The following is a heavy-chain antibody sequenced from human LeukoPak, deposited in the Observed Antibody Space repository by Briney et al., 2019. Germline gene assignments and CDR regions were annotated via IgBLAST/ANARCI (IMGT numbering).Heavy chain of an antibody. Sequence: KPGGSLRLSCAASGFTFSDYCMSWIRQAPGKGLEWVSYISNGGSTLYYADSVKGRFTISRANAKNSLYLQMNSLRAEDTAVYYCARDIPQTGAPGELDYWGQGTLVTVSS. D-gene: IGHD1-1*01. CDR3: ARDIPQTGAPGELDY. V-gene: IGHV3-11*04. CDR2: ISNGGSTL. CDR1: GFTFSDYC. J-gene: IGHJ4*02.